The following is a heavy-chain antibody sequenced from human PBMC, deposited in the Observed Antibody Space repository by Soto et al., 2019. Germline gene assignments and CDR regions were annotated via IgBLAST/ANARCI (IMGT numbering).Heavy chain of an antibody. D-gene: IGHD2-8*01. V-gene: IGHV1-18*01. J-gene: IGHJ6*02. CDR2: ISGYNGDT. CDR1: GYSFTTYG. Sequence: ASVKVSCKASGYSFTTYGISWVRQAPGQGLEWMGWISGYNGDTNNAQKFQDRVTMTIDRSTTTAYLELRSLTSNDTAVYYCAKNGHPPYYYYGMDVWGQGTTVTVSS. CDR3: AKNGHPPYYYYGMDV.